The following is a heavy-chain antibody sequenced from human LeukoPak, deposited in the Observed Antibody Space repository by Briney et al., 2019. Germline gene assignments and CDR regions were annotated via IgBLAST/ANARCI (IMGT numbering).Heavy chain of an antibody. CDR3: ARGGYYGSGSYYPPFDY. CDR1: GFTFSSYA. V-gene: IGHV3-30*04. Sequence: GGSLRLSCAASGFTFSSYAMHWVRQAPGKGLEWVAVISYDGSNKYYADSVKGRFTISRDNSKNTLYLQMNSLRAEDTAVYYCARGGYYGSGSYYPPFDYWGQGTLVTVSS. J-gene: IGHJ4*02. CDR2: ISYDGSNK. D-gene: IGHD3-10*01.